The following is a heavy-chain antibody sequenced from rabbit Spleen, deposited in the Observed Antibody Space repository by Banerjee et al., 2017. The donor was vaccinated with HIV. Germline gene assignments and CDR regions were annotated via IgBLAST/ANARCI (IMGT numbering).Heavy chain of an antibody. Sequence: QEQLKESGGGLVQPGGSLKLSCKASGFDFSNYYMTWVRQAPGKGLEWIACIDAGSSGFTYFASWAKGRFTISKTSSTTVTLQMTSLTAADTATYFCARDTSSSFSSYGMDLWAQGPWSPS. J-gene: IGHJ6*01. V-gene: IGHV1S45*01. CDR1: GFDFSNYYM. D-gene: IGHD1-1*01. CDR2: IDAGSSGFT. CDR3: ARDTSSSFSSYGMDL.